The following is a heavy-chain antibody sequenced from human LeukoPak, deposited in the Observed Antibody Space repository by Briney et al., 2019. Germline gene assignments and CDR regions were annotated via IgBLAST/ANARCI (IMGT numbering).Heavy chain of an antibody. V-gene: IGHV4-59*08. Sequence: SETLSLTCTVSGGSISSYYWSWIRQPPGKGLEWIGYIYYSGSTNYNPSLKSRVTISVDTSKNQFSLKLSSVTAADTAVYYCARTGIILSDAFDIWGQGTMVTVSS. D-gene: IGHD3-10*01. CDR1: GGSISSYY. J-gene: IGHJ3*02. CDR3: ARTGIILSDAFDI. CDR2: IYYSGST.